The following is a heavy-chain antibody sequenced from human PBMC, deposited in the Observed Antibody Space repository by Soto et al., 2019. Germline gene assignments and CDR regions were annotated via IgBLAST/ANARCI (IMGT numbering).Heavy chain of an antibody. D-gene: IGHD7-27*01. CDR2: IYHSGST. CDR1: GGSISSGGYS. Sequence: SETLSLTCAVSGGSISSGGYSWSWIRQPPGKGLEWIGYIYHSGSTYYNPSLKSRVTISVDRSKNQFSLKLSSVTAADTAVYYCARNWGPDYWGQGTLVTVSS. V-gene: IGHV4-30-2*02. CDR3: ARNWGPDY. J-gene: IGHJ4*02.